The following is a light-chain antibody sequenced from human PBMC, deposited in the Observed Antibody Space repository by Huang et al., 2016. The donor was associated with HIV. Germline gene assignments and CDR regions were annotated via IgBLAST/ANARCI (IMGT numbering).Light chain of an antibody. CDR2: GAS. V-gene: IGKV3-20*01. J-gene: IGKJ1*01. CDR1: QSVSSSY. CDR3: QQYDSSPWG. Sequence: ALTQSPGTLSLSPGERATLSCRASQSVSSSYLAWYQQKPGQAPRLLIYGASSRATGIPERFSGSGSGADFTLTISRLEPEDFAVYYCQQYDSSPWGFGQGTKVEI.